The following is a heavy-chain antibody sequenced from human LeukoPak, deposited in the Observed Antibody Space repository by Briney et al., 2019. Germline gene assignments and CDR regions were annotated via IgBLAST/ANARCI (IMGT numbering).Heavy chain of an antibody. J-gene: IGHJ3*02. CDR2: ISPNSGGT. Sequence: ASVKVSCKASGYTFTGYYMHWVRQAPGQGLEWMGWISPNSGGTNYAQKFQGRVTMTRDTSISTAYMELSRLRSDDTAVYYCARVFGVVTDDAFDIWGQGTMVTVSS. D-gene: IGHD3-3*01. V-gene: IGHV1-2*02. CDR3: ARVFGVVTDDAFDI. CDR1: GYTFTGYY.